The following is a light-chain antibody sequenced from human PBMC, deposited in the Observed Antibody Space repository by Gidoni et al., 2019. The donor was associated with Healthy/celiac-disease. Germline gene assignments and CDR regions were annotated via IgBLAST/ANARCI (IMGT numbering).Light chain of an antibody. CDR3: QKYNSALLFT. Sequence: DIQMTQSPSSLSASVGDRVTITFRASQGITNYLAWYQQKPGKVPKLLNYAAYTLQSGVPSRFSGSGSGTDFTLTISSMQPEDVATYYCQKYNSALLFTFGPGTKVDIK. J-gene: IGKJ3*01. V-gene: IGKV1-27*01. CDR1: QGITNY. CDR2: AAY.